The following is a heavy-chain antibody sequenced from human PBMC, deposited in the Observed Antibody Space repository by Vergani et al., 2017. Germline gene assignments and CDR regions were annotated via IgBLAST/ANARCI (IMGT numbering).Heavy chain of an antibody. J-gene: IGHJ4*02. V-gene: IGHV4-39*07. Sequence: QVQLQESGPGLVKPSETLSLTCTVSGGSISSSSYYWGWIRQPPGKGLEWIGSIYYSGSTNYNPSLKSRVTISVDTSKNQFSLKLSSVTAADTAVYYCARSAARSGWYFGQYYFDYWGQGTLVTVSS. CDR2: IYYSGST. D-gene: IGHD6-19*01. CDR1: GGSISSSSYY. CDR3: ARSAARSGWYFGQYYFDY.